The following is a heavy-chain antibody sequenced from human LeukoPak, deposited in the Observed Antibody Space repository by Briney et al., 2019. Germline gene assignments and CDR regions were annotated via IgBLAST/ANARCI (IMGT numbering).Heavy chain of an antibody. V-gene: IGHV3-74*01. CDR3: ARAPSEIGGYYPEYFRH. D-gene: IGHD3-22*01. CDR1: GFTFKNYA. CDR2: IKSDGST. J-gene: IGHJ1*01. Sequence: PGGSLRLSCAASGFTFKNYAMTWVRQAPGKGLVWVSRIKSDGSTNYADSVKGRFTISRDNAKNTVSLQMNSLRPEDTGVYYCARAPSEIGGYYPEYFRHWGQGTLVTVSS.